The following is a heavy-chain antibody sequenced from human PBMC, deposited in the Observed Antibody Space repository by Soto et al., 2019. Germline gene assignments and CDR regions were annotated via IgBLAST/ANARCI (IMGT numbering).Heavy chain of an antibody. CDR2: YYSGST. CDR3: ARGSHYDILTGYQHESTFEY. CDR1: GGSVSSGNFY. V-gene: IGHV4-61*01. D-gene: IGHD3-9*01. J-gene: IGHJ4*02. Sequence: QEQLQESGPGLVKTSETLSLTCTVSGGSVSSGNFYWSWIRQPPGKGLEWIGHYYSGSTNYNPSLKSRVTISEDTSNNQFSLKLNSVTSADTAVYYCARGSHYDILTGYQHESTFEYWGQGILVNVSS.